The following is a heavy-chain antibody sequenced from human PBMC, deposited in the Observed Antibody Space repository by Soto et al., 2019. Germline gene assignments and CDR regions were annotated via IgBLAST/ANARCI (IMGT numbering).Heavy chain of an antibody. Sequence: EVQLVESGGGLIQPGGSLRLSCAASGFTVSSNYMSWVRQAPGKWLEWVSVIYSGGTTYYADSVKDRFTISRDNSKNTVYLQMNGLRAEDTAVYYCARGGSRRLQLLFVFDSWGQGTLVTVSS. J-gene: IGHJ4*02. V-gene: IGHV3-53*01. CDR1: GFTVSSNY. D-gene: IGHD5-12*01. CDR3: ARGGSRRLQLLFVFDS. CDR2: IYSGGTT.